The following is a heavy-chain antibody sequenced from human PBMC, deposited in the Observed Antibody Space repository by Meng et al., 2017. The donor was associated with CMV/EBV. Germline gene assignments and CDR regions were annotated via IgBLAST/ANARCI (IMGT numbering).Heavy chain of an antibody. CDR2: ISSSSSYI. Sequence: SCAASGFTFSSYSMNWVRQAPGKGLEWVSSISSSSSYIYYADSVKGRFTISRDNAKNSLYLQMNSLRAEDMAVYYCARDGAAAGYYYYYGMDVWGQGTTVTVSS. V-gene: IGHV3-21*01. CDR1: GFTFSSYS. CDR3: ARDGAAAGYYYYYGMDV. D-gene: IGHD6-13*01. J-gene: IGHJ6*02.